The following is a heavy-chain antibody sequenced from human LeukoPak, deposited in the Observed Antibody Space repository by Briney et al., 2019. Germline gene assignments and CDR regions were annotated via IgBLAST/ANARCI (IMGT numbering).Heavy chain of an antibody. V-gene: IGHV1-24*01. CDR1: GYMLNELS. CDR3: ATDTADKNDGFYI. D-gene: IGHD3-9*01. CDR2: FDPEHGET. J-gene: IGHJ3*02. Sequence: ASVKVSCKVSGYMLNELSMYWVRQGPGKGLEWMGGFDPEHGETVYAENFQGRVTLTEDTFTETAYMDLSSLRSEDTAVYYCATDTADKNDGFYIWGQGTMVTVSS.